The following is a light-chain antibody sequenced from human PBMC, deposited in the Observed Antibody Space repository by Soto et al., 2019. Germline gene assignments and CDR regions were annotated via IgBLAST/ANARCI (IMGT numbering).Light chain of an antibody. Sequence: DIQMTQSPSSLSSSLGDSVTITCRASQSISRYLNWYQQKIGKAPKLLIYGASTLQSGVPSRFSGSGSGTDFTLTISSLQPEDFATYFCQQTYNNPWTFGQGTKVEV. CDR3: QQTYNNPWT. J-gene: IGKJ1*01. CDR2: GAS. CDR1: QSISRY. V-gene: IGKV1-39*01.